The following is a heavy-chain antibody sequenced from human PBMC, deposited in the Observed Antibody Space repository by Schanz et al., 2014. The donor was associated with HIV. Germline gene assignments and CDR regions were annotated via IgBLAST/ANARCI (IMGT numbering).Heavy chain of an antibody. CDR2: IIPIFGTA. J-gene: IGHJ6*02. Sequence: QVKLVQSGAEVKRPGSTVTVSCTASGGTLISPYGFSWARQAPGQGLEWMGGIIPIFGTANYAQKFQDRVTITADEPTSTAYMVLRGLRSEDTAVYYCARGEVATIEDKRGDYYYYYTMDVWGQGTTVTVSS. V-gene: IGHV1-69*01. CDR3: ARGEVATIEDKRGDYYYYYTMDV. CDR1: GGTLISPYG. D-gene: IGHD5-12*01.